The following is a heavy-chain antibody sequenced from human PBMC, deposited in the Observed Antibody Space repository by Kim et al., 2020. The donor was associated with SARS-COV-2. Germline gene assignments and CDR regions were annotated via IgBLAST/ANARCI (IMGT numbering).Heavy chain of an antibody. V-gene: IGHV4-59*08. D-gene: IGHD3-10*01. CDR2: THYSGIT. CDR3: VRRHGSSFDF. Sequence: SETLSLTCSVSGGSLRNYYWSWIRQSPVKGLEWIGYTHYSGITSYNPSLESRVTIELDTSDSQFSLRLTLTSMTAADTAMYYCVRRHGSSFDFWGQVILV. CDR1: GGSLRNYY. J-gene: IGHJ4*02.